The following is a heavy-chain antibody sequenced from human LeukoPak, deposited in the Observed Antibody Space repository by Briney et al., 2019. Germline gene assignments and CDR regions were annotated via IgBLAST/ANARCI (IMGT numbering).Heavy chain of an antibody. CDR3: TRTYSGSYPVHY. V-gene: IGHV2-70*13. Sequence: SGPTLVNPTQTLTLTCTFSGFSLSISGMCVSWIRQPPGKALEWLALIDWDADTYYSTSLKTRLTISKDTSKNQVVLTMTNMDPVDTATYYCTRTYSGSYPVHYWGQGTLVTVSS. CDR1: GFSLSISGMC. CDR2: IDWDADT. J-gene: IGHJ4*02. D-gene: IGHD1-26*01.